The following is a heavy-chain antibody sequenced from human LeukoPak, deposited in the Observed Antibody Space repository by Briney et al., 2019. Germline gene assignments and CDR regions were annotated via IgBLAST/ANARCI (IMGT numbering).Heavy chain of an antibody. CDR2: IYYSGTA. CDR3: ARSYYDILTGYSGMDV. D-gene: IGHD3-9*01. J-gene: IGHJ6*02. V-gene: IGHV4-30-4*08. Sequence: SETLSVTCTVSGGSISSGDFYWSWVRQHPEKGLEWIGYIYYSGTAYYNPSLKSRVTISVDTSKNQFSLKLSSVTAADTAVYYCARSYYDILTGYSGMDVWGQGTTVTVSS. CDR1: GGSISSGDFY.